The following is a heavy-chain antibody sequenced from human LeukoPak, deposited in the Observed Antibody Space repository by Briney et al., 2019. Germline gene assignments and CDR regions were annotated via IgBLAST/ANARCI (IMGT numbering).Heavy chain of an antibody. CDR2: ITRSNYI. V-gene: IGHV3-21*06. CDR3: ARRGHIQLWLRGGHYFDY. D-gene: IGHD5-18*01. J-gene: IGHJ4*02. CDR1: GFTFSSYS. Sequence: GGSLRLSCAASGFTFSSYSMNWVRQAPGKGLEWVSSITRSNYIYYADSVKGRFTISRDNAKNSLYLQMNSLRAEDTAVYYCARRGHIQLWLRGGHYFDYWGQGTLVTVSS.